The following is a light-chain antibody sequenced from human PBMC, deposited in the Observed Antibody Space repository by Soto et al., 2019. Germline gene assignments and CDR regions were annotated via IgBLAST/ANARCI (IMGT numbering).Light chain of an antibody. CDR1: QSVSSS. V-gene: IGKV3-11*01. J-gene: IGKJ4*01. CDR2: DAS. Sequence: IVLTQSPATLSLSPGERATLSCRASQSVSSSLAWYQQKPGQTPRLLIYDASNRATGIPARFNGSGSGTDFSLTVSSLEPEDFAVYYCQQRSTWPLTFGGGTKVEIK. CDR3: QQRSTWPLT.